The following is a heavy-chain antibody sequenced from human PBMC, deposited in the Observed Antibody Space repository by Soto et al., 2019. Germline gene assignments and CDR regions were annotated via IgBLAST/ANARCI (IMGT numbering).Heavy chain of an antibody. V-gene: IGHV1-8*01. CDR2: MNPNSGNT. CDR1: GYTFTSYD. D-gene: IGHD6-6*01. J-gene: IGHJ6*03. CDR3: AIYSSSSSYYYYMDV. Sequence: ASVKVSCKASGYTFTSYDINWVRQATGQGLEWMGWMNPNSGNTGYAQKFQGRVTMTRNTSISTAYMELSSLRSEDTAVYYCAIYSSSSSYYYYMDVWGKGTTVTVSS.